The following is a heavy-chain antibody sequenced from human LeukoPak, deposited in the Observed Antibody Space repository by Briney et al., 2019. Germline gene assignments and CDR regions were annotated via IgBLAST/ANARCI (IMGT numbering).Heavy chain of an antibody. CDR2: ITPSGDGT. J-gene: IGHJ3*02. V-gene: IGHV3-23*01. D-gene: IGHD3-16*02. CDR3: AKVSSRSRISVHDAFDI. CDR1: GFTFSSPA. Sequence: PGGSLRLSCAASGFTFSSPAMSWVRQTPGKGLEWVSSITPSGDGTYYADSVKGRFTISRDNSKNTLYLQMNSLRAEDTAVYYCAKVSSRSRISVHDAFDIWGQGTMVTVSS.